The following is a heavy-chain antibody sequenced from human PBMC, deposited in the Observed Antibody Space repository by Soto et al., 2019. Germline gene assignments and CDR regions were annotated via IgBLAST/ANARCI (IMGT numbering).Heavy chain of an antibody. J-gene: IGHJ4*02. CDR1: GFTFSSYA. Sequence: PGGSLRLSCAASGFTFSSYAMSWVRQAPGKGLEWVSAISGSGGSTYYADSVKGRFTISRDNSKNTLYLQMNSLRAEDTAVYYCAKDMVPAITMIVVVITTFDYWGQGTLVTVSS. V-gene: IGHV3-23*01. D-gene: IGHD3-22*01. CDR2: ISGSGGST. CDR3: AKDMVPAITMIVVVITTFDY.